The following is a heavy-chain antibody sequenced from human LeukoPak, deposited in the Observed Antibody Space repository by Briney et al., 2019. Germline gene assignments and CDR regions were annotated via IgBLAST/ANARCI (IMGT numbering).Heavy chain of an antibody. CDR1: GFTFSSYS. CDR2: ISSSSSYI. J-gene: IGHJ3*02. V-gene: IGHV3-21*01. CDR3: ARTGYSEGDAFDI. Sequence: PGGSLRLSCAASGFTFSSYSMNWVRQAPGKGLEWVSSISSSSSYIYYADSVKGRFTISRDNAENSLYLQMNSLRAEDTAVYYCARTGYSEGDAFDIWGQGTMVTVSS. D-gene: IGHD1-1*01.